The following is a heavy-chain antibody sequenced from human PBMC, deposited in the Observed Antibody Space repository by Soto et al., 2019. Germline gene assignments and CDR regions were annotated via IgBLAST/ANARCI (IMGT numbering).Heavy chain of an antibody. CDR3: AKDVEGGSLFRGAFDY. J-gene: IGHJ4*02. CDR1: RFTFTSYA. V-gene: IGHV3-23*01. CDR2: ISASGGAT. D-gene: IGHD1-26*01. Sequence: VGSLRLSCVASRFTFTSYAMSWVRQAPGKGLEWVAAISASGGATIHADSVKGRLTISRDNSKNTLYLQMNSLRAEDTAVYYCAKDVEGGSLFRGAFDYWGQGTQVTVSS.